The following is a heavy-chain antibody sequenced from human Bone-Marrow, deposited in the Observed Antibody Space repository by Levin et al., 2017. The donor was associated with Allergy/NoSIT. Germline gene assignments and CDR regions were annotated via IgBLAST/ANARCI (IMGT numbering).Heavy chain of an antibody. J-gene: IGHJ6*03. CDR2: IWYDGSNK. D-gene: IGHD3-3*01. CDR1: GFTFSSYG. V-gene: IGHV3-33*06. CDR3: AKGATYYDFWSGYSEYYMDV. Sequence: SCAASGFTFSSYGMHWVRQAPGKGLEWVAVIWYDGSNKYYADSVKGRFTISRDNSKNTLYLQMNSLRAEDTAVYYCAKGATYYDFWSGYSEYYMDVWGKGTTVTVSS.